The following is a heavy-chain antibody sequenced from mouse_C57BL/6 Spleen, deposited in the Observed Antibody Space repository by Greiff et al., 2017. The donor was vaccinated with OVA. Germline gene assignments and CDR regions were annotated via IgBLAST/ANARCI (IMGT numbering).Heavy chain of an antibody. V-gene: IGHV1-81*01. Sequence: QVQLKQSGAELARPGASVKLSCKASGYTFTSYGISWVKQRTGQGLEWIGEIYPRSGNTYYNEKFKGKATLTADKSSSTAYMELRSLTSEDSAVYFCARSNGNYEYFDVWGTGTTVTGSS. CDR3: ARSNGNYEYFDV. D-gene: IGHD2-1*01. J-gene: IGHJ1*03. CDR1: GYTFTSYG. CDR2: IYPRSGNT.